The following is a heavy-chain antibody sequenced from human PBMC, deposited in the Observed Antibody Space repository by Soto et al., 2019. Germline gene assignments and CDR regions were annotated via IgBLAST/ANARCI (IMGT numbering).Heavy chain of an antibody. CDR1: GFTFNNYA. CDR3: AKGWSGSGSLTPRVDF. Sequence: EVQLLESGGGLVQPGGSLRLSCAASGFTFNNYAMTWVRQAPGKGLEWVSAISGGGDTTYYADYVKGRLTVSRDGPKNPQQLQMSSLRAEDTALYYCAKGWSGSGSLTPRVDFWGQGTLVTVSS. V-gene: IGHV3-23*01. D-gene: IGHD3-10*01. J-gene: IGHJ4*02. CDR2: ISGGGDTT.